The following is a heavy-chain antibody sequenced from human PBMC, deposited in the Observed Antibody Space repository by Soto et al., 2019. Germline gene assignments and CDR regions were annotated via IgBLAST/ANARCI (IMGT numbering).Heavy chain of an antibody. J-gene: IGHJ6*02. CDR3: ARDGTISQQLVQLGGMDV. CDR2: INAGNGNT. D-gene: IGHD6-13*01. V-gene: IGHV1-3*01. Sequence: QVQLVQSGAEVKKPGASVKVSCKASGYTFTSYAMHWVRQAPGQRLEWMGWINAGNGNTKYSQKFQGRVTITRDTSASTAYMGLSSLRSEDTAVYYCARDGTISQQLVQLGGMDVWGQGTTVTVSS. CDR1: GYTFTSYA.